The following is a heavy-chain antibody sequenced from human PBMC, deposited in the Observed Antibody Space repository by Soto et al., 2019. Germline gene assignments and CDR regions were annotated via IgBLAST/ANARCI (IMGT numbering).Heavy chain of an antibody. D-gene: IGHD3-16*02. CDR3: ATDQDGRYPSLFFDM. CDR2: ISSSSRFI. CDR1: GFTFSTYT. J-gene: IGHJ3*02. V-gene: IGHV3-21*01. Sequence: XVCLRLSCAASGFTFSTYTMNWVRQAPGKGLEWVSSISSSSRFIYYADSVKGRFTISRDNAKNSLFLQVNGLRAEDTAVYYCATDQDGRYPSLFFDMWGQGTMVTVS.